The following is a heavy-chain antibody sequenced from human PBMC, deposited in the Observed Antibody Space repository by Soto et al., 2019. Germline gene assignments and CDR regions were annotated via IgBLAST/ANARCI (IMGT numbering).Heavy chain of an antibody. CDR1: GYSISSGYY. CDR3: ASRGSSGPF. J-gene: IGHJ4*02. D-gene: IGHD3-22*01. CDR2: TYYGASS. V-gene: IGHV4-38-2*01. Sequence: SETLSLTCAVSGYSISSGYYWGWIRQPPGKGLEWLGTTYYGASSYYNPSLRSRITILLDKSRNQFSLILNSVTAADTAVYYCASRGSSGPFWGQGTLVTVSS.